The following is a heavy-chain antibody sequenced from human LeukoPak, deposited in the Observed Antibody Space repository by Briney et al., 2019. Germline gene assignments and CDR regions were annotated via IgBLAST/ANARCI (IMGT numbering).Heavy chain of an antibody. J-gene: IGHJ4*02. CDR1: GFTFSSYA. Sequence: GGSLRLSCAASGFTFSSYAMHWVRQAPGKGLEWVAVISYDGSNKCYADSVKGRFTISRDNSKNTLYLQMNSLRAEDTAVYYCARGVVVPAAITPPNYWGQGTLVTVSS. D-gene: IGHD2-2*02. CDR2: ISYDGSNK. CDR3: ARGVVVPAAITPPNY. V-gene: IGHV3-30-3*01.